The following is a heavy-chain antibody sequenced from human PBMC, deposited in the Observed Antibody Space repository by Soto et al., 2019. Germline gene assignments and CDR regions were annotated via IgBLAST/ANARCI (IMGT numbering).Heavy chain of an antibody. D-gene: IGHD3-16*02. Sequence: EVQLVESGGGLVQPGGSLRLSCAASGFTFSSYWMSWVRQAPGKGLEWVANIKQDGSEKYYVDSVKGRFTISRDNAKKSRYRQINSLRAEDTAVYYCARGGDDYVWGSYRYARFYFAYWGQGTLVTVSS. J-gene: IGHJ4*02. CDR2: IKQDGSEK. CDR3: ARGGDDYVWGSYRYARFYFAY. V-gene: IGHV3-7*01. CDR1: GFTFSSYW.